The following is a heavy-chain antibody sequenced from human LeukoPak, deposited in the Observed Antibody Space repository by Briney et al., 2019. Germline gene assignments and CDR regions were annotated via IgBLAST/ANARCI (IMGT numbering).Heavy chain of an antibody. CDR3: ARAHPPGSAYCGGDCYPGALDY. J-gene: IGHJ4*02. CDR2: INHSGST. CDR1: GGSFSGYY. V-gene: IGHV4-34*01. Sequence: SETLSLTCAVYGGSFSGYYWSWIRQPPGKGLEWIGEINHSGSTNYNPSLKSRVTISVDTSKNQFSLKLSSVTAADTAVYYCARAHPPGSAYCGGDCYPGALDYWGQGTLVTVSS. D-gene: IGHD2-21*02.